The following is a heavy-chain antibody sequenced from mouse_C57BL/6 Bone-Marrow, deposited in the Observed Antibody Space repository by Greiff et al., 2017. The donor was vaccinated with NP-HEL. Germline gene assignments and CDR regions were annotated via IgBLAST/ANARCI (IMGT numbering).Heavy chain of an antibody. D-gene: IGHD1-1*01. CDR2: ISYDGSN. J-gene: IGHJ4*01. V-gene: IGHV3-6*01. CDR1: GYSITSGYY. CDR3: ARVFDYYGSSRTYAMDY. Sequence: EVQLVESGPGLVKPSQSLSLTCSVTGYSITSGYYWNWIRQFPGNKLEWMSYISYDGSNNYNPSLKNRISITRDTSKNQFFLKLNSVTTEDTATYYCARVFDYYGSSRTYAMDYWGQGTSVTVSS.